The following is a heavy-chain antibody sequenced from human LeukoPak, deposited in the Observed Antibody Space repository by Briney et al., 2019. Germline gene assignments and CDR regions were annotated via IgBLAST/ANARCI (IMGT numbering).Heavy chain of an antibody. D-gene: IGHD1-26*01. CDR3: AAQLGRTDYYYGMDV. Sequence: SETLSLTCTLPGGSPITSYWSWIRQPPEGRLEWSCYIYYSGSTNYNHSLKSRVTISVDTSKNQFSLKLSSVTAADAAVYYCAAQLGRTDYYYGMDVWGQGTTVTVSS. J-gene: IGHJ6*02. V-gene: IGHV4-59*08. CDR2: IYYSGST. CDR1: GGSPITSY.